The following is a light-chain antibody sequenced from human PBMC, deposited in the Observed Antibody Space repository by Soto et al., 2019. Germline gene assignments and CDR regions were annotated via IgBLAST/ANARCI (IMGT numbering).Light chain of an antibody. CDR2: DAS. J-gene: IGKJ3*01. CDR1: QDISHY. Sequence: DIQMTQSPSSLSASVGDRVTITCQASQDISHYLNWYQQKPGKAPKLLIYDASDLETGVPSRFSGSGSGTDFTFTISSLQPEDIATYYCQQYYNVPLTFGPGTKVDI. CDR3: QQYYNVPLT. V-gene: IGKV1-33*01.